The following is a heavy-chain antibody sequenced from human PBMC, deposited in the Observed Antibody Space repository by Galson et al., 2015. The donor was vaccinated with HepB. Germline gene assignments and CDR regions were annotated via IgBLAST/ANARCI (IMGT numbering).Heavy chain of an antibody. J-gene: IGHJ4*02. Sequence: SLRLSCAASGFTSSSYWMNWVRQAPGKGLEWVAATKQDGSEKYYVDSVKGRFTISRDNAKNSLDLQMNSLRADDTAVYYCARGDGSIWYSYWGQGILVTVSS. D-gene: IGHD6-13*01. CDR3: ARGDGSIWYSY. V-gene: IGHV3-7*03. CDR1: GFTSSSYW. CDR2: TKQDGSEK.